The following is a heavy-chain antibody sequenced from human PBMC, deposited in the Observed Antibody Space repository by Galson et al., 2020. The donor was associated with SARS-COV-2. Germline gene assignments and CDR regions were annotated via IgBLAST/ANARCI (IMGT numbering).Heavy chain of an antibody. CDR2: IYHSGNT. D-gene: IGHD3-16*02. V-gene: IGHV4-31*03. CDR1: GGSISSGGYY. J-gene: IGHJ5*02. Sequence: ASETLSLTCTVSGGSISSGGYYWSWIRQHPGKGLEWIGYIYHSGNTFYNTSLKSRVIISVDTSKNQFSLKLSSVTAADTAVYYCARENCYLNWFDPWGLGTLVTVSS. CDR3: ARENCYLNWFDP.